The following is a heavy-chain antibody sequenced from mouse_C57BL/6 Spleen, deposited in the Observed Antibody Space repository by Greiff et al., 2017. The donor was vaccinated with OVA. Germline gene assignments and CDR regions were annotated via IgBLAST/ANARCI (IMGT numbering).Heavy chain of an antibody. Sequence: QVQLKESGPELVKPGASVKISCKASGYAFSSSWMNWVKQRPGKGLEWIGRIYPGDGDTNYNGKFKGKATLTADKSSSTAYMQLSSLTSEDSAVYFCAREGTTVVGAMDYWGQGTSVTVSS. CDR2: IYPGDGDT. V-gene: IGHV1-82*01. CDR3: AREGTTVVGAMDY. J-gene: IGHJ4*01. CDR1: GYAFSSSW. D-gene: IGHD1-1*01.